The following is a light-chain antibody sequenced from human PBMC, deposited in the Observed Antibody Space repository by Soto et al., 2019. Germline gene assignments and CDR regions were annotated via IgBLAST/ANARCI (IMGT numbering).Light chain of an antibody. V-gene: IGKV3-15*01. CDR2: SAS. J-gene: IGKJ2*01. CDR1: QSVSSSY. CDR3: QQYNTWPPYT. Sequence: EIALTQSPGTLSLSPGERATLSCKASQSVSSSYLAWHQQKPGQAPRLLIYSASTRATGVPARFSGSGSGTEFTLTISSLQSEDFAVYYCQQYNTWPPYTFGQGTKVDI.